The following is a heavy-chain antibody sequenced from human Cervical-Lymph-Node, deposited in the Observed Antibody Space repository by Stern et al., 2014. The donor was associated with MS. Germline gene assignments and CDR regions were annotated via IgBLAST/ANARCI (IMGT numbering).Heavy chain of an antibody. D-gene: IGHD1-26*01. CDR3: ARDLSGRDDS. Sequence: EVQLVESGGGLVQPGGSLRLSCADSEFTFRTYWMHWVRQVPGKELMWVSRINEDGSTTNYADSVKGRFTISRDNGRNTLYLQMNSLRAEDTAVYYCARDLSGRDDSWGQGTLVTVS. V-gene: IGHV3-74*01. CDR2: INEDGSTT. CDR1: EFTFRTYW. J-gene: IGHJ4*02.